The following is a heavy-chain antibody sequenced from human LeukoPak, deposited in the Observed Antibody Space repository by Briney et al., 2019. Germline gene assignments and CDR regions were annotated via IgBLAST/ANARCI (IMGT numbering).Heavy chain of an antibody. CDR3: AKSNGYGLVDI. CDR2: IDPSGGST. Sequence: ASVKVSCKASGYTFTSYYMHWVRQAPGQGLEWMGIIDPSGGSTSYAQKFQGRVTMTRDTSTSTVYMELSSLRSEDTAVYYCAKSNGYGLVDIWGQGTMVTVSS. J-gene: IGHJ3*02. V-gene: IGHV1-46*01. D-gene: IGHD3-10*01. CDR1: GYTFTSYY.